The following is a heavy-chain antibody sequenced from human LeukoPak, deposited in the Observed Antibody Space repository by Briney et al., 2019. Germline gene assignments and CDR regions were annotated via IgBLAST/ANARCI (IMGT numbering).Heavy chain of an antibody. Sequence: ASVKVSCKASGYTFTGYYMHWVRQAPGQGLEWMGRINPNSGGANYAQKFQGRVTMTRDTSISTAYMELSRLRSDDTAVYYSARGGKDDLPTYYYDSSGFNYWGQGTLVTVSS. V-gene: IGHV1-2*06. CDR2: INPNSGGA. J-gene: IGHJ4*02. CDR3: ARGGKDDLPTYYYDSSGFNY. D-gene: IGHD3-22*01. CDR1: GYTFTGYY.